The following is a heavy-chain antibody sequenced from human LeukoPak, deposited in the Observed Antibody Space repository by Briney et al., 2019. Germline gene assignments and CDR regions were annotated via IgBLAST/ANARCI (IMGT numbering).Heavy chain of an antibody. Sequence: GGSLRLSCAASGFTFSNHAMSWVRQAPGKGLEWVSSISVSGAYSAISVSGAYTYYADSVKGRFTISRDDSKNTLYLQMNSLRAEDTAIYYCAKSVWVKSGHERPDYWGQGTLVSVSS. J-gene: IGHJ4*02. V-gene: IGHV3-23*01. CDR2: ISVSGAYT. CDR1: GFTFSNHA. CDR3: AKSVWVKSGHERPDY. D-gene: IGHD5-12*01.